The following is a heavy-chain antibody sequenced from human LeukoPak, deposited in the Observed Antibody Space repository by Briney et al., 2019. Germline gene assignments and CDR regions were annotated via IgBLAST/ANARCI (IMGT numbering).Heavy chain of an antibody. CDR2: IYYSGST. CDR3: ARPGYSSGWYAPYYFDY. J-gene: IGHJ4*02. V-gene: IGHV4-39*01. Sequence: SETLSLTCTVSGGSISSSSYYWGWIRQPPGKGLEWIGSIYYSGSTYYNPSLKSRVTISVDTSKNQFSLKLSSVTAADTAVYYCARPGYSSGWYAPYYFDYWGQGTLVTVSS. CDR1: GGSISSSSYY. D-gene: IGHD6-19*01.